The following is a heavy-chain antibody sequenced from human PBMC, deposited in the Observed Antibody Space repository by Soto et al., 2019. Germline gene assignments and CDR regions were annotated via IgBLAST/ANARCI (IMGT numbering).Heavy chain of an antibody. J-gene: IGHJ6*02. CDR2: IYYTGST. CDR1: GGSISSGGYY. V-gene: IGHV4-31*03. Sequence: PSETLSLTCTVSGGSISSGGYYWSWIRQPPGKGLEWIGYIYYTGSTYYNPSLKSRVTISVDTSKNQFSLKLTSVTAAGTAVYYCARDEEVNYADYGGSDHYYGMDVWGQGTTVTVSS. D-gene: IGHD4-17*01. CDR3: ARDEEVNYADYGGSDHYYGMDV.